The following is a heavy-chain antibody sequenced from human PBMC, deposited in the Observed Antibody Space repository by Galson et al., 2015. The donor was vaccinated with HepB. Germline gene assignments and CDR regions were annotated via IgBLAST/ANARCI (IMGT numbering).Heavy chain of an antibody. D-gene: IGHD6-13*01. CDR3: ARDSSSSWNWFDP. CDR2: IKQDGSEK. V-gene: IGHV3-7*01. Sequence: SLRLSCAASGFTFSSYWMSWVRQAPGKGLEWMANIKQDGSEKYSVDSVKGRFTISRDNAKNSLYLQMNSLRAEDTAVYYCARDSSSSWNWFDPWGQGTLVIVSS. J-gene: IGHJ5*02. CDR1: GFTFSSYW.